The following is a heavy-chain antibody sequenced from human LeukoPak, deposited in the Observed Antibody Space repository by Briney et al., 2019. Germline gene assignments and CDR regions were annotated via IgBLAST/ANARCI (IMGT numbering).Heavy chain of an antibody. J-gene: IGHJ4*02. D-gene: IGHD3-10*01. CDR1: GGSISSYY. CDR3: ARGKWVRGAYRAPSFDY. Sequence: PSETLSLTCTVSGGSISSYYWSWIRQPPGKGLEWIGYIYYSGSTNYNPSLKSRVTISVDTSKNQFSLKLSSVTAADTAVYYCARGKWVRGAYRAPSFDYWGQGTLVTVSS. V-gene: IGHV4-59*01. CDR2: IYYSGST.